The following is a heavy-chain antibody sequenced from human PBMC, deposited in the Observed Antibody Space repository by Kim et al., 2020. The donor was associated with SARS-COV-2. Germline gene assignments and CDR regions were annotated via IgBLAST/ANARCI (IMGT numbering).Heavy chain of an antibody. CDR3: ARAGRKGYCSSTSCSMAINWFDP. D-gene: IGHD2-2*01. V-gene: IGHV4-34*01. CDR1: GGSFSGYY. CDR2: INHSGST. J-gene: IGHJ5*02. Sequence: SETLSLTCAVYGGSFSGYYWSWIRQPPGKGLEWIGEINHSGSTNYNPSLKSRVTISVDTSKNQFSLKLSSVTAADTAVYYCARAGRKGYCSSTSCSMAINWFDPWGQGTLVTVSS.